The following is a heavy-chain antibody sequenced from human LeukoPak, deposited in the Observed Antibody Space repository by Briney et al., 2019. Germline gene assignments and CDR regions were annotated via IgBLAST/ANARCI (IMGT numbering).Heavy chain of an antibody. V-gene: IGHV3-20*04. CDR3: ARATAGSESSGGYSSDYYYYMDV. Sequence: TGGSLRLSCAASGFTFDDYGMSWVRQAPGKGLEWVSGINWNGGSTGYADSVKGRFTISRDNAKNSLYLQMNSLRAEDTALYYCARATAGSESSGGYSSDYYYYMDVWGKETTVTVSS. D-gene: IGHD6-19*01. J-gene: IGHJ6*03. CDR2: INWNGGST. CDR1: GFTFDDYG.